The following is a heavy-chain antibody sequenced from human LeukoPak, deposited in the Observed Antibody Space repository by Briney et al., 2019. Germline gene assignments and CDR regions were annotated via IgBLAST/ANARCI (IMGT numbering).Heavy chain of an antibody. D-gene: IGHD3-22*01. V-gene: IGHV3-30-3*01. Sequence: PGRSLRLSCAASGFTFSSYAMHWVRQAPGKGLEWVAVISYDGSNKYYADSVKGRFTISRDNSKNTLYLQMNSLRAEDTAVYYCARDSSDPVVTMIVWAFDIWGQGTMVTVSS. CDR1: GFTFSSYA. CDR3: ARDSSDPVVTMIVWAFDI. J-gene: IGHJ3*02. CDR2: ISYDGSNK.